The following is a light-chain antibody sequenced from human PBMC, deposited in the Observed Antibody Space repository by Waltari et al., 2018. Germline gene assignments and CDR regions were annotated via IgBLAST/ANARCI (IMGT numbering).Light chain of an antibody. CDR3: QHYSASSFT. V-gene: IGKV1-5*01. CDR2: FAS. CDR1: QTIENC. J-gene: IGKJ4*01. Sequence: DIQMTQSPSTLSASVGDRVTITCRVSQTIENCLAWYQQKPGEAPNLLIFFASTLEKGVPSRFSGSGSGTEFTLTISSLQPDDFATYYCQHYSASSFTFGGGTKLEIK.